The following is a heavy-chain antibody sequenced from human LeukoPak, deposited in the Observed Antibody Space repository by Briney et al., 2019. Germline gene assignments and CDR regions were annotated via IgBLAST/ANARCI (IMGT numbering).Heavy chain of an antibody. CDR2: FDPEDGET. Sequence: ASVKVSCKASGYTLTELSIHWVRQAPGKGLEWMGGFDPEDGETIYAQKFQGRVTMTEDTSTDTAYMELSSLRSEDTAVYSCATPLPGIAVAGLDYWGQGTLVTVSS. V-gene: IGHV1-24*01. D-gene: IGHD6-19*01. J-gene: IGHJ4*02. CDR3: ATPLPGIAVAGLDY. CDR1: GYTLTELS.